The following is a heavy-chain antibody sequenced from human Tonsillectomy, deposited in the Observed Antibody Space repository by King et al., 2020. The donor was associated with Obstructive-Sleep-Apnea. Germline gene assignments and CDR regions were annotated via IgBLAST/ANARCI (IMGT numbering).Heavy chain of an antibody. J-gene: IGHJ6*02. D-gene: IGHD5-12*01. CDR1: GFTFGDYV. CDR3: AKDLRLSTGYDDKLRYYYHGMDV. CDR2: ISWNSGFI. Sequence: VQLVESGGGLVQPGRSLRLSCAASGFTFGDYVMHWVRQGPGKGLEWVSGISWNSGFIAYADSVKGRFTISRDNAKNSLYLQMNSLGVEDTALYYCAKDLRLSTGYDDKLRYYYHGMDVWGQGTTVTVSS. V-gene: IGHV3-9*01.